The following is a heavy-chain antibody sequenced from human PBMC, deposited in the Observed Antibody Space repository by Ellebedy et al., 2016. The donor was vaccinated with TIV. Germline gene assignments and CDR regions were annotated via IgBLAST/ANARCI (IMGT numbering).Heavy chain of an antibody. V-gene: IGHV1-18*04. CDR2: FSGYNGNT. D-gene: IGHD4-17*01. J-gene: IGHJ4*02. CDR1: GYTSTNYG. CDR3: ARVVDGDNEDY. Sequence: AASVKVSCKASGYTSTNYGISWVRQAPGQGLQWMGWFSGYNGNTYSAQNLQGSVTMTTDTSTSTAYMELRSLRSDDTAVYYCARVVDGDNEDYWGQGPLVTVSS.